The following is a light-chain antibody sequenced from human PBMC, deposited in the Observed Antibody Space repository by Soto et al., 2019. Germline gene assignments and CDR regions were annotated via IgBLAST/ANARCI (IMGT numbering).Light chain of an antibody. J-gene: IGKJ2*01. CDR2: GAS. CDR3: QEYGRT. V-gene: IGKV3-20*01. CDR1: QRLSTNY. Sequence: EIVLTQSPDILSLSPGEGATLSCRASQRLSTNYLAWYQQKPGQAPRLLIYGASNRATGIPDRFSGSGSGTDFTLTISRLEPEDFAVYYCQEYGRTFGQGTKLEIK.